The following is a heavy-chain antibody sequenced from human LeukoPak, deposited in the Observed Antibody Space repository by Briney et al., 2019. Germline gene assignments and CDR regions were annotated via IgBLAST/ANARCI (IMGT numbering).Heavy chain of an antibody. CDR2: INAGNGDT. D-gene: IGHD3-3*01. CDR3: ARGLWSAHRREYYFDS. Sequence: ASVRVSCKASGYTFTNYAVNWLRQAPGQRLEWMGWINAGNGDTRFSQNYQARVTITRDASASTAYMELSSLTSEDTAVYFCARGLWSAHRREYYFDSWGQGTLVTVSS. V-gene: IGHV1-3*01. CDR1: GYTFTNYA. J-gene: IGHJ4*02.